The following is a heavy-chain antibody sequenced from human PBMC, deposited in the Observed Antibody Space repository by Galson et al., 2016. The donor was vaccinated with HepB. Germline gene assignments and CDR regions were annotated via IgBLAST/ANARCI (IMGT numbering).Heavy chain of an antibody. CDR2: IYYSGTA. J-gene: IGHJ4*02. CDR3: ARGVPLHVWGTSRSLDYFDY. Sequence: SETLSLTCTVSGGSIRSSDYYWTWIRQHPGKGLEWIGYIYYSGTANYNPSLKSRVTILVDTSKSQFSLKLTSVTAADTAVYYCARGVPLHVWGTSRSLDYFDYWGQGTLVTVSS. V-gene: IGHV4-61*08. CDR1: GGSIRSSDYY. D-gene: IGHD3-16*01.